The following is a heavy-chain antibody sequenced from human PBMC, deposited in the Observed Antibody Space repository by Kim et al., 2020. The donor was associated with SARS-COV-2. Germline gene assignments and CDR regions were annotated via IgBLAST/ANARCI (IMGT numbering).Heavy chain of an antibody. Sequence: TDYNPSFQGHVTISADKSISTAYLQCSSMKASDTAMYYCARHSGAYYFDYWGQGTLVTVSS. J-gene: IGHJ4*02. V-gene: IGHV5-10-1*01. D-gene: IGHD3-10*01. CDR3: ARHSGAYYFDY. CDR2: T.